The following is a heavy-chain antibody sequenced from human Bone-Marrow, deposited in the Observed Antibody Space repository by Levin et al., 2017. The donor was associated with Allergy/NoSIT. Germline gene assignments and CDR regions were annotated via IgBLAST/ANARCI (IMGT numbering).Heavy chain of an antibody. V-gene: IGHV4-38-2*02. CDR2: IYNSGST. Sequence: SETLSLTCTVSGYSISSGYFWGWIRQPPGKGLEWIGSIYNSGSTYYNPSLTSRVTISVDTSKNQFSLKLSSVTAADTAVYYCARALSGSYFTPSLYGMDVWGQGTTVTVSS. CDR3: ARALSGSYFTPSLYGMDV. D-gene: IGHD1-26*01. CDR1: GYSISSGYF. J-gene: IGHJ6*02.